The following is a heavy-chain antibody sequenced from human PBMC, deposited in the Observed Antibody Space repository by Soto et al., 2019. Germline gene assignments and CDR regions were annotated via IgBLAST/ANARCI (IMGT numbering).Heavy chain of an antibody. J-gene: IGHJ4*02. V-gene: IGHV3-30-3*01. D-gene: IGHD5-18*01. CDR1: AFTFSNYA. CDR2: ISHDGSNK. Sequence: LRLSCAASAFTFSNYAMAWVRQAPGKGLEWVAVISHDGSNKFYADSVKGRFIISRDNSKNTLYLQMNSLKPDDTALYYCARGKGSYGPSHFDFSGQGILVTVSS. CDR3: ARGKGSYGPSHFDF.